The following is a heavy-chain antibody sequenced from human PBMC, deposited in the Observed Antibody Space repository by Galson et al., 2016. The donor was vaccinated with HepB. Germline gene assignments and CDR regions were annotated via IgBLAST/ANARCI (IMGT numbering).Heavy chain of an antibody. V-gene: IGHV3-7*05. CDR2: INKEGSEE. J-gene: IGHJ4*02. CDR3: ARGGWFYYDTSDDAGDF. Sequence: SLRLSCAASAFSFSSYWMTWVRQAPGKGLEWVANINKEGSEENYAHSVTGRFTIARDNAKNSLYLQMNGLRAADTAVYYWARGGWFYYDTSDDAGDFWGQGILVTVSS. CDR1: AFSFSSYW. D-gene: IGHD3-22*01.